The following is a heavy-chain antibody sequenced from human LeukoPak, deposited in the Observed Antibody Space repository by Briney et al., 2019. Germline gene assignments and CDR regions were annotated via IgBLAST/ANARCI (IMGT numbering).Heavy chain of an antibody. CDR3: ARDGLRYFDWLPDY. V-gene: IGHV3-48*03. Sequence: GSMRLSCAASGFTFSSYEMNWVSQAPGKGLEWVSYISSSGSTIYYADSVKGRFTISRDNAKNSLYLQMNSLRAEDTAVYYCARDGLRYFDWLPDYWGQGTLVTVSS. CDR2: ISSSGSTI. J-gene: IGHJ4*02. D-gene: IGHD3-9*01. CDR1: GFTFSSYE.